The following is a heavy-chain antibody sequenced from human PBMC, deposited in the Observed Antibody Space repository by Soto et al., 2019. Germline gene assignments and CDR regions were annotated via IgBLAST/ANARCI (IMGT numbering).Heavy chain of an antibody. J-gene: IGHJ4*02. CDR3: AKPIGSGSYMQF. D-gene: IGHD3-10*01. CDR2: VYHSGRA. Sequence: QVQLQESGPGLVKPSGTLSLTCTVSGDSISDSNWWTWVRQPPGKGLEWIGEVYHSGRANYNPSLRSRVTMSAATLQNRFNLRLSSVTAADTAVYYCAKPIGSGSYMQFWGQGTLVAVSP. V-gene: IGHV4-4*02. CDR1: GDSISDSNW.